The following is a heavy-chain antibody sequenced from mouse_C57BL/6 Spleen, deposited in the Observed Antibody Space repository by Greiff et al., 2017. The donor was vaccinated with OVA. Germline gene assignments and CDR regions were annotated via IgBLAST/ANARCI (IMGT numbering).Heavy chain of an antibody. V-gene: IGHV3-6*01. CDR2: ISYDGSN. Sequence: EVQLQESGPGLVKPSQSLSLTCSVTGYSITSGYYWNWIRQFPGNKLEWMGYISYDGSNNYNPSLKNRISITRDTSKNQFFLKLNSVTTEDTATYYCAREGGSSGLFAYWGQGTLVTVSA. D-gene: IGHD3-2*02. CDR1: GYSITSGYY. CDR3: AREGGSSGLFAY. J-gene: IGHJ3*01.